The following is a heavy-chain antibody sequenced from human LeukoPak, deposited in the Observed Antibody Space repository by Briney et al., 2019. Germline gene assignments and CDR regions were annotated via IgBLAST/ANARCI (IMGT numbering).Heavy chain of an antibody. CDR3: ARIPSCKSSGGSCYVQVHWFDP. CDR2: ISAYNGNT. Sequence: ASVKISCKASGYTFTSYGISWVRQAPGQGLEWMGWISAYNGNTNYAQKLQGRVTMTTDTSTSTAYMELRSLRSDDTAVYYCARIPSCKSSGGSCYVQVHWFDPWGQGTLVTVSS. D-gene: IGHD2-15*01. J-gene: IGHJ5*02. V-gene: IGHV1-18*01. CDR1: GYTFTSYG.